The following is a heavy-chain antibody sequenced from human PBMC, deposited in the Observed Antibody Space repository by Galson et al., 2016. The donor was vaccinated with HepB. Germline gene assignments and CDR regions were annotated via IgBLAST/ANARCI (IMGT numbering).Heavy chain of an antibody. D-gene: IGHD6-13*01. CDR3: ASYLVQSWAGSDAFDT. CDR1: GGSISRSGYY. V-gene: IGHV4-39*02. Sequence: SETLSLTCTVSGGSISRSGYYWAWIRQPPGKGLEWIGSIYYSGSTYYNPSLKSRVTMSVDKSKNHVSLNLVSVTAADTAMYYCASYLVQSWAGSDAFDTWGLGTMVTVSS. J-gene: IGHJ3*02. CDR2: IYYSGST.